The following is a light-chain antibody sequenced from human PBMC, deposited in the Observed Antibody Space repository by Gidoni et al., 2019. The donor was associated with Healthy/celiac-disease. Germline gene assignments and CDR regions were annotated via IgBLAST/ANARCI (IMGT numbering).Light chain of an antibody. J-gene: IGKJ1*01. V-gene: IGKV4-1*01. CDR1: QSVLYSSNNKNY. Sequence: DIVMTQSPDSLAVSLGERATINCKSSQSVLYSSNNKNYLAWYQQKPGQPPKLLIYWASTRESVVPDRFIGSGSWTDFSLTISSLQAEDVAVYYCQQYYSTPWTFGQGTKVEIK. CDR2: WAS. CDR3: QQYYSTPWT.